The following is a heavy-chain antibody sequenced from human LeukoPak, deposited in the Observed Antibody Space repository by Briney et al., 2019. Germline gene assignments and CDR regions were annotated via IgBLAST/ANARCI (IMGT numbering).Heavy chain of an antibody. D-gene: IGHD5-12*01. V-gene: IGHV1-2*02. Sequence: ASVKVSCKASGYTFTGYYMHWVRQAPGQGLEWMGWINPNSGGTNYAQKFQGRVTMTRDTSISTAYMELSRLRSDDTAVYYCARVRGYGYYYYYYMDVWGKGTTVTVSS. J-gene: IGHJ6*03. CDR2: INPNSGGT. CDR3: ARVRGYGYYYYYYMDV. CDR1: GYTFTGYY.